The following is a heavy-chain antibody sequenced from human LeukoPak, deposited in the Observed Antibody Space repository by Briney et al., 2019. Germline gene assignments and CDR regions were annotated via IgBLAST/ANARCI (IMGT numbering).Heavy chain of an antibody. V-gene: IGHV4-61*01. CDR2: IYYSGST. J-gene: IGHJ5*02. D-gene: IGHD2-2*01. CDR1: GGSVSSGSYY. Sequence: SETLSLTCTVSGGSVSSGSYYWSWIRQPPGKGLEWIGYIYYSGSTNYNPSLKSRVTISVDTSKNQFSLKLNSVTAADTAVYYCARVGCSSTSCMAFDPWGQGTLVTVSS. CDR3: ARVGCSSTSCMAFDP.